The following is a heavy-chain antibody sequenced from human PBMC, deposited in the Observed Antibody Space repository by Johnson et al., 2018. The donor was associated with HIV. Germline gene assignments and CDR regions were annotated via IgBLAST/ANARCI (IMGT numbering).Heavy chain of an antibody. Sequence: VQLVESGGGLVQPGGSLRLSCAASGFTLSKNWMSWVRQAPGKGLEWVANINQDGNEKYYADSVRGRFTVSRDSAKNPLYLQMNSLRAEDTAGYYCARQTLRAFDIWGQGTMVTVSS. J-gene: IGHJ3*02. CDR2: INQDGNEK. CDR3: ARQTLRAFDI. V-gene: IGHV3-7*01. CDR1: GFTLSKNW.